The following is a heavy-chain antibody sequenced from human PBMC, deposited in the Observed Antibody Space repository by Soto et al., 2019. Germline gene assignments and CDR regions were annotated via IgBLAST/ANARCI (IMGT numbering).Heavy chain of an antibody. D-gene: IGHD2-15*01. CDR2: IYSGGST. CDR3: GRGSPYCSGGSCDSIDY. J-gene: IGHJ4*02. V-gene: IGHV3-53*04. CDR1: GFTVSSNY. Sequence: EVQLVESGGGLVQPGGSLRLSCAASGFTVSSNYMSWVRQAPGKGLEWVSGIYSGGSTYYADAVQCRFTNSRHNSKNTLELQKNSPSAEDKAGDYCGRGSPYCSGGSCDSIDYWGQGNLVTVSS.